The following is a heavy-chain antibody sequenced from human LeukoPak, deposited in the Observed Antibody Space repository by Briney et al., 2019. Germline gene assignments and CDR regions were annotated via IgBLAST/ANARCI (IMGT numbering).Heavy chain of an antibody. CDR3: ARSAREDAFDI. CDR2: IYHSGST. V-gene: IGHV4-30-2*01. D-gene: IGHD5-24*01. CDR1: GGSISSGGYS. J-gene: IGHJ3*02. Sequence: SEPLSLTCAVSGGSISSGGYSWSWIRQPPGKGLEWIGYIYHSGSTYYNPSLKSRVTISVDRSKNQFSLKLSSVTAADTAVYYCARSAREDAFDIWGQGTMVTVSS.